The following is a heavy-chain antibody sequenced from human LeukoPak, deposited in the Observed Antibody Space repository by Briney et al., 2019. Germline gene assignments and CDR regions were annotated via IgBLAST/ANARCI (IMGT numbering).Heavy chain of an antibody. CDR1: GFTFSSYS. Sequence: GGSLRLSCAASGFTFSSYSMNWVRQAPGKGLEWVSSISSSSSYIYYADSVKGRFTISRDNAKNSLYLQMNSLRAEDTAVYYCARLVDIVATDEGFDYWGQGTLVTVSS. D-gene: IGHD5-12*01. CDR3: ARLVDIVATDEGFDY. CDR2: ISSSSSYI. V-gene: IGHV3-21*01. J-gene: IGHJ4*02.